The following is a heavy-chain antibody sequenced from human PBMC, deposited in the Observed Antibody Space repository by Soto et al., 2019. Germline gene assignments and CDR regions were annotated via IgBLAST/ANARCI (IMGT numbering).Heavy chain of an antibody. Sequence: SVKVSCKASGGTFSSYDISWVRQAPGQGLEWMGGIIPIFGTAHYAQKFQGRVTITADESTSTAYMELSSLRSEDTAVYYCARVHPTEDDVFWSGSPNYYYYGMDVWGQGTTVTVSS. V-gene: IGHV1-69*13. J-gene: IGHJ6*02. CDR3: ARVHPTEDDVFWSGSPNYYYYGMDV. CDR1: GGTFSSYD. CDR2: IIPIFGTA. D-gene: IGHD3-3*01.